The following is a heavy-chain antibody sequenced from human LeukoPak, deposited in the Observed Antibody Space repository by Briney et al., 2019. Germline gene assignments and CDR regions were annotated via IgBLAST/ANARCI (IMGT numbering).Heavy chain of an antibody. Sequence: PGGSLRLSCAASGFTVSSNYMSWVRQAPGKGLEWVSVIYSGGSTYYADSVKGRFTISRDNSKNTLYLQMNSLRAEDTAVYYCARARPGSAIASYYYGMDVWGQGTTVTVSS. CDR2: IYSGGST. J-gene: IGHJ6*02. D-gene: IGHD3-10*01. CDR3: ARARPGSAIASYYYGMDV. CDR1: GFTVSSNY. V-gene: IGHV3-66*01.